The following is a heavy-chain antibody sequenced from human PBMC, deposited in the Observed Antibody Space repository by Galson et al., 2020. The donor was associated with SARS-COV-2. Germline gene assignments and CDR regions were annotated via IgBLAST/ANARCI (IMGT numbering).Heavy chain of an antibody. D-gene: IGHD2-2*01. CDR1: GYTFTSYA. CDR3: ARGARYCSSTSCYWPPGHYYYMDV. V-gene: IGHV1-3*01. J-gene: IGHJ6*03. CDR2: INAGNGNT. Sequence: ASVKVSCKASGYTFTSYAMHWVRQAPGQRLEWMGWINAGNGNTKYSQKFQGRVTITRDTSASTAYMELSSLRSEDTAVYYCARGARYCSSTSCYWPPGHYYYMDVWGKGTTVTVSS.